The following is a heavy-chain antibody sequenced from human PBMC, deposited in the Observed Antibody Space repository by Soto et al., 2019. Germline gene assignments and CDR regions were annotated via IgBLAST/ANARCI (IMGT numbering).Heavy chain of an antibody. CDR3: ARFFFRRGVIDSREGYYFDY. V-gene: IGHV4-39*01. D-gene: IGHD3-16*02. CDR2: IYYSGST. Sequence: SETLSLTCTVSGGSISSSSYYWGWIRQPPGKGLEWIGSIYYSGSTYYNPSLKSRVTISVDTSKNQFSLKLSSVTAADTAVYYCARFFFRRGVIDSREGYYFDYWGQGTLVTVSS. CDR1: GGSISSSSYY. J-gene: IGHJ4*02.